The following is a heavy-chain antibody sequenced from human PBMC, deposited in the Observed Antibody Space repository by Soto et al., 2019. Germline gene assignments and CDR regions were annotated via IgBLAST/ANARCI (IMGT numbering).Heavy chain of an antibody. J-gene: IGHJ6*02. Sequence: QVQLVQSGAEVKKPGASVKVSCKASGYTFTTYGITWVRQAPGQGLEWMGWIITYNGKTYYAQKLQGRVTMTTDTSTSTAYMELRSLRSDDTAVYYCARGITFGGVLNGMDVWGQGTTVTVSS. V-gene: IGHV1-18*01. CDR2: IITYNGKT. CDR1: GYTFTTYG. CDR3: ARGITFGGVLNGMDV. D-gene: IGHD3-16*01.